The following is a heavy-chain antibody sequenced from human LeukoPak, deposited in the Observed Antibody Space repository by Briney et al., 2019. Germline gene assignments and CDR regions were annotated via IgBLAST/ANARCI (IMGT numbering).Heavy chain of an antibody. J-gene: IGHJ4*02. CDR2: IYYSGST. D-gene: IGHD3-22*01. CDR3: ARGDYDSSGYFLGFHY. CDR1: GGSISSGGYY. V-gene: IGHV4-31*03. Sequence: PSETLSLTCTVSGGSISSGGYYWSWIRQHPGKGLEWIGYIYYSGSTYYNPSLKSRVTISVDTSKNQFSLKLSSVTAADTAVYYCARGDYDSSGYFLGFHYWGQGTLVTVSP.